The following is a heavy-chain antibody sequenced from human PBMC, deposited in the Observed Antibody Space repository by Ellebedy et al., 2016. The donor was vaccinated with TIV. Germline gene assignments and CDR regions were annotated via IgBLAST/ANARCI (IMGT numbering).Heavy chain of an antibody. CDR3: ARGVVVVVAAANWFDP. Sequence: SETLSLXCAVYGGSFSGYYWSWIRQPPGKGLEWIGEINHSGSTNYNPSLKSRVTISVDTSKNQFSLKLSSVTAADTAVYYCARGVVVVVAAANWFDPWGQGTLVTVSS. V-gene: IGHV4-34*01. CDR1: GGSFSGYY. J-gene: IGHJ5*02. D-gene: IGHD2-15*01. CDR2: INHSGST.